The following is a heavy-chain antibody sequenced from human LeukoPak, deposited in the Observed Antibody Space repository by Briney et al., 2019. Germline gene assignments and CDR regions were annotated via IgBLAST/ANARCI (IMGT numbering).Heavy chain of an antibody. D-gene: IGHD3-22*01. J-gene: IGHJ4*02. CDR1: GFTFSSYA. V-gene: IGHV3-23*01. Sequence: GGSLRLSCAASGFTFSSYAMSWVRQAPGKGLEWVSAIGGGGGGTYYADSVKGRFTVSRDNSKNTPYLQVNSLRAEDTAVYYCAKSNSGYLRPFDYWGQGTLVTVSS. CDR3: AKSNSGYLRPFDY. CDR2: IGGGGGGT.